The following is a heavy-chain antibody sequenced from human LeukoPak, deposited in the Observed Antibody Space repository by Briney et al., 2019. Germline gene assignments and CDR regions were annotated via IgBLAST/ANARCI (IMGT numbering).Heavy chain of an antibody. CDR1: RGSISRYY. CDR3: ARGGAHYIVGATTIADY. V-gene: IGHV4-59*01. Sequence: SETLSLTRTDSRGSISRYYWSWIRQPPGKGLEWIGYIYYSGSTNYTPSLKSRVTISVDTSKNQFSLKLSSVTAADTAVYYCARGGAHYIVGATTIADYWGQGTLVTVSS. CDR2: IYYSGST. D-gene: IGHD1-26*01. J-gene: IGHJ4*02.